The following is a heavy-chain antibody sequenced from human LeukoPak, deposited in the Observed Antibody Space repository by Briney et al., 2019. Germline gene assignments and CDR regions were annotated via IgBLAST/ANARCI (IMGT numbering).Heavy chain of an antibody. D-gene: IGHD2-2*01. CDR3: ASEDIVVVPAAMLEANWFDP. Sequence: NTSETLSLTCTVSGGSISSSSYYWGWIRQPPGKGLGWIGSIYYSGSTYYNPSLKSRVTISVDTSKNQFSLKLSSVTAADTAVYYCASEDIVVVPAAMLEANWFDPWGQGTLVTVSS. V-gene: IGHV4-39*07. CDR2: IYYSGST. CDR1: GGSISSSSYY. J-gene: IGHJ5*02.